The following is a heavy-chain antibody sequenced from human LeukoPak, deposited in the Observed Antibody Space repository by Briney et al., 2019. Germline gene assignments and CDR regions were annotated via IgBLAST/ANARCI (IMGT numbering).Heavy chain of an antibody. CDR2: ISGSGGGT. Sequence: GGSLRLSCEASGVTFSSYVMSWVRQAPGKGPEWVSGISGSGGGTYYADSVKGRFAISRDNSKNTLYLQMNSLRAGDTAVYYCARDRQSVAGYYYGMDVWGQGTTVTVSS. J-gene: IGHJ6*02. V-gene: IGHV3-23*01. CDR3: ARDRQSVAGYYYGMDV. D-gene: IGHD6-19*01. CDR1: GVTFSSYV.